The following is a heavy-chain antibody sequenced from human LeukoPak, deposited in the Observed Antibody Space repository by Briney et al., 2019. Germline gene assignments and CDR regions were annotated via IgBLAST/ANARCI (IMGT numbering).Heavy chain of an antibody. CDR1: GDTFSGYH. Sequence: VSVKVSCKASGDTFSGYHVHWVRQAPGEGLEWMGWINPNSGGTNSAQKFQGRVTMTRDTSISTTYKELSGLTSADTAIYFCTRDRPYTATMWFDTWGQGTLVTVSS. V-gene: IGHV1-2*02. CDR2: INPNSGGT. CDR3: TRDRPYTATMWFDT. J-gene: IGHJ5*02. D-gene: IGHD5-18*01.